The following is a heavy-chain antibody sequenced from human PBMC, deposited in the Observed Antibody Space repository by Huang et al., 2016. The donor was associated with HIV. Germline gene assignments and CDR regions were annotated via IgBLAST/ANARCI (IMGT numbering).Heavy chain of an antibody. D-gene: IGHD6-19*01. J-gene: IGHJ4*02. V-gene: IGHV3-21*01. CDR1: GFDFNSYT. CDR3: ARNQWLDY. Sequence: EVQLVESGGGLVKRGGSLRLSCAASGFDFNSYTMNWVRQAPGKGLEWVSSISNSDEYIYYADSVKGRFTISRDNAKKSVYLQMKGLRAEDTAVYYCARNQWLDYWGQGTLVTVS. CDR2: ISNSDEYI.